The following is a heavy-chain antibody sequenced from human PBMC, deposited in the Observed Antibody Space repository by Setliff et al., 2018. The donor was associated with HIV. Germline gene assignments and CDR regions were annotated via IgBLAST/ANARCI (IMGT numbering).Heavy chain of an antibody. CDR1: GYTLTSYG. CDR2: ISAYTGNT. CDR3: SVGAGGGGY. V-gene: IGHV1-18*01. D-gene: IGHD3-10*01. Sequence: ASVKVSCKASGYTLTSYGISWVRQAPGQGLEWMGWISAYTGNTDFAQKFQGRVTMTTDTSASTAYMELSSLRSEDTAVYYCSVGAGGGGYWGQGTLVTVSS. J-gene: IGHJ4*02.